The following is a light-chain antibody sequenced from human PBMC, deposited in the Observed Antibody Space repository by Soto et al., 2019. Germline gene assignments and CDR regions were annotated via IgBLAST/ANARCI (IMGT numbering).Light chain of an antibody. Sequence: DIQMTQSPSSLSASVGDRVTITCRASQGISNFLAWYQQRPGKVPKVLIYAASTLQSGVPSRFSGSGSGTDFTLTISSLQSAKLATYDCQKYNSTPTLTFGGGTKVEIK. J-gene: IGKJ4*01. CDR3: QKYNSTPTLT. CDR2: AAS. CDR1: QGISNF. V-gene: IGKV1-27*01.